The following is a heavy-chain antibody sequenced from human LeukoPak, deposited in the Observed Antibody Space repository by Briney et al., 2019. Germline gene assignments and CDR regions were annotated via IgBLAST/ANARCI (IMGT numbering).Heavy chain of an antibody. Sequence: PGGSLRLSCAASGFTFSSYEMNWVRQAPGKGLEWVSYISSSVSTIYYADSVKGRFTISRDNAKNSLYLQMNSLRGEDTAVYYCARGTLIQLWLIEYWGEGALGTVSS. J-gene: IGHJ4*02. D-gene: IGHD5-18*01. CDR2: ISSSVSTI. CDR3: ARGTLIQLWLIEY. CDR1: GFTFSSYE. V-gene: IGHV3-48*03.